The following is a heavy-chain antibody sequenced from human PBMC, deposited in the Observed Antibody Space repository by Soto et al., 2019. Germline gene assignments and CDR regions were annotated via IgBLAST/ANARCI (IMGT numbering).Heavy chain of an antibody. J-gene: IGHJ4*02. CDR1: GYTFTSYA. CDR3: ARERDYDFWSGYSTGDFDY. Sequence: ASVKVSCKASGYTFTSYAMHWVRQAPGQRLEWMGWINAGNGNTKYSQKFQGRVTITRDTSASTAYMELSSLRSEDTAVYYCARERDYDFWSGYSTGDFDYWGQGTLVTVSS. D-gene: IGHD3-3*01. V-gene: IGHV1-3*01. CDR2: INAGNGNT.